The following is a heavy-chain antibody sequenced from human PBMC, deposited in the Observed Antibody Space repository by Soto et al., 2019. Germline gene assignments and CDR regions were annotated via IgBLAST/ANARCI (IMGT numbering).Heavy chain of an antibody. V-gene: IGHV3-7*01. J-gene: IGHJ4*02. CDR1: GFTFSSYW. Sequence: VGSLRLSCAASGFTFSSYWMDWVRQAPGKGLEWVANINQDGSEKHYIDSVKGRFTISRDNAKNSLYLQMSSLTAEDSALYYCSASLDYWGQGTLVTVSS. CDR2: INQDGSEK. CDR3: SASLDY.